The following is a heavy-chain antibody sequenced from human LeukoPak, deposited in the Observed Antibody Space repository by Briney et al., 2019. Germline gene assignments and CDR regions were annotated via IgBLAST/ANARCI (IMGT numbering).Heavy chain of an antibody. J-gene: IGHJ6*02. CDR3: ARHGVTGATDYYYGMDM. Sequence: GESLKISCQGSGYIFTNYWIGWVRQMPGRGLEWMGIIYPGDSDTRYSPSFQGQVTISADKSISTAYLQWSGLQASDTAMYYCARHGVTGATDYYYGMDMWGQGTTVTVSS. CDR1: GYIFTNYW. V-gene: IGHV5-51*01. D-gene: IGHD1-20*01. CDR2: IYPGDSDT.